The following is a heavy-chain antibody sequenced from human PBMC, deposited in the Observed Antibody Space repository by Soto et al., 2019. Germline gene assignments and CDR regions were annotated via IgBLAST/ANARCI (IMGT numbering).Heavy chain of an antibody. V-gene: IGHV3-74*01. CDR1: GFPVSSYW. CDR3: AREYYGLLTGYYTDY. CDR2: ISGDGVTT. J-gene: IGHJ4*02. Sequence: QLVDSGGDLVQLGGSLRLSCAASGFPVSSYWMHWVRHTPGKGLDWVARISGDGVTTYYADSVTGRFTVSRDNAKNTLSLQISGLRAEDTAVYYCAREYYGLLTGYYTDYWGQGTLVSVSS. D-gene: IGHD3-9*01.